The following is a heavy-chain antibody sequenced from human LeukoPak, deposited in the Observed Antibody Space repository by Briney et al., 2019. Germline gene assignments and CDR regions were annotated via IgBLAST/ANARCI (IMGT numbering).Heavy chain of an antibody. D-gene: IGHD6-19*01. CDR1: GDSISSSYS. J-gene: IGHJ4*02. Sequence: SETLSLTCTVSGDSISSSYSWGWIRQPPGKGLEWIGNIYYSGSTYYNSSLKSRVTISVDTSKNQFSLKLSSVTASDTAIYYCASTKLGYSSGWHWGQGTLVTVSS. V-gene: IGHV4-39*01. CDR3: ASTKLGYSSGWH. CDR2: IYYSGST.